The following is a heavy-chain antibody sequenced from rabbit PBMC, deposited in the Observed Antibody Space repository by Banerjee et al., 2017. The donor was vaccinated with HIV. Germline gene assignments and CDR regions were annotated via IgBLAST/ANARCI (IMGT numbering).Heavy chain of an antibody. CDR1: VVSLNDKVV. Sequence: QSLDDSGGDLVKPGASLTLTCKASVVSLNDKVVMCWVRQAPGKGLEWIGYIDPVFGSAYYASWVNGRFSISSENTQNTLFLQLNSLTVADTATYFCVREVAAKLNLWGQGTLVTVS. V-gene: IGHV1S40*01. CDR3: VREVAAKLNL. D-gene: IGHD4-1*01. CDR2: IDPVFGSA. J-gene: IGHJ4*01.